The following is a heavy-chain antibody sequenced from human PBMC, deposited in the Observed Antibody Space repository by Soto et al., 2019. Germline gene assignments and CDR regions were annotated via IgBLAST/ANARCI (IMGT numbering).Heavy chain of an antibody. D-gene: IGHD5-18*01. CDR1: GYTFTSYG. Sequence: ASVKVSCKASGYTFTSYGIIWVRQAPGQGLEWMGWISAYNGNTNYAQKLQGRVTMTTDTSTSTAYMELRSLRSDDTAVYYCAREDVPDTAMVQPLDYWGQGTLVTVSS. CDR2: ISAYNGNT. V-gene: IGHV1-18*01. J-gene: IGHJ4*02. CDR3: AREDVPDTAMVQPLDY.